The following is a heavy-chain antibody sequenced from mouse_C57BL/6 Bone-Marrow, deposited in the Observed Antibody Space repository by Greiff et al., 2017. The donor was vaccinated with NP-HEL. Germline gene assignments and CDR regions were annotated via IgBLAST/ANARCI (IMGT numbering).Heavy chain of an antibody. J-gene: IGHJ3*01. CDR2: ISGGGGNT. CDR1: GFTFSSYT. V-gene: IGHV5-9*01. Sequence: EVKLQESGGGLVKPGGSLKLSCAASGFTFSSYTMSWVRQTPEKRLEWVATISGGGGNTYYPDSVKGRFTISRDNAKNTQYLQMSRLRSEDTAWYYCARDGTGTSWFAYWGQGTLVTVSA. D-gene: IGHD4-1*01. CDR3: ARDGTGTSWFAY.